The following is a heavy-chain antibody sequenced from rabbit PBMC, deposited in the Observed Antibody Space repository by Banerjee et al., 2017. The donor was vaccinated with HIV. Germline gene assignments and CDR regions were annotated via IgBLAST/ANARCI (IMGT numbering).Heavy chain of an antibody. D-gene: IGHD2-1*01. V-gene: IGHV1S45*01. J-gene: IGHJ4*01. CDR3: ARMDGDYSHFNL. CDR1: GIDFSSYYY. Sequence: QEQLEESGGGLVKPGGTLTLTCTASGIDFSSYYYMCWVRQAPGKGLEWIACIYAGSSGTTYYASWAKGRFTISKTSSTTVTLQMTSLTAADTATYFCARMDGDYSHFNLWGPGTLVTVS. CDR2: IYAGSSGTT.